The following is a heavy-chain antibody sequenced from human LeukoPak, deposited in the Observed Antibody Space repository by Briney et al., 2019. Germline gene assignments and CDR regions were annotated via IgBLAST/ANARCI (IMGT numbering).Heavy chain of an antibody. D-gene: IGHD3-3*01. J-gene: IGHJ4*02. CDR2: ISGSGGST. CDR3: ANSLRFLEWSLFDY. V-gene: IGHV3-23*01. Sequence: GGSLRLSCAASGFTFSSYAMSWVRQAPGKGLEWVSAISGSGGSTYYADSVKGRFTISRDNSKNTLYLQMNSLRAEDTAVYYCANSLRFLEWSLFDYWGQGTLVTVSS. CDR1: GFTFSSYA.